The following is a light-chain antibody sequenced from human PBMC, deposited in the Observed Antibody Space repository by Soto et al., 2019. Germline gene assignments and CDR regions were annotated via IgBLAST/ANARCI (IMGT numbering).Light chain of an antibody. Sequence: QSVLTQPPSVSGAPGQRVTISCTGSSSNIGAGYDVHWYQQLPGTAPKLLISGNSNRPSGVPDRFSGSKSGTSASLAITGLQAEDEADYYCQSYDRSLRGVVFGGGTKL. CDR2: GNS. CDR1: SSNIGAGYD. V-gene: IGLV1-40*01. J-gene: IGLJ2*01. CDR3: QSYDRSLRGVV.